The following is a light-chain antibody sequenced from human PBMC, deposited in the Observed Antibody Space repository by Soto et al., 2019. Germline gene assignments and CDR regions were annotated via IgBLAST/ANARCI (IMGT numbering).Light chain of an antibody. J-gene: IGKJ1*01. V-gene: IGKV3D-15*01. CDR2: GTS. CDR1: QSVSTN. CDR3: QQYNNWPPTWT. Sequence: IVLTQSPGTLSLSPGERATLSCRASQSVSTNYLAWYQQKPGQAPRLLIYGTSTRATGIPARFSGSGSGTEFTLTISSLQSEDFAVYYCQQYNNWPPTWTFGQGTKVDIK.